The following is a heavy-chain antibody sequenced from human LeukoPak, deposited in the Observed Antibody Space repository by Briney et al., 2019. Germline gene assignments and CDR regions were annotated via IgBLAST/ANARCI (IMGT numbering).Heavy chain of an antibody. CDR1: GYTFNSYG. Sequence: ASVKASCKASGYTFNSYGISWGRQAPGQRLKCMGWISAYNGNTNYAQKLQGRVTMTTDTSTSTAYMELRSLRSDDTAVYYCARGHTAFDYWGQGTLVTVSS. D-gene: IGHD5-18*01. J-gene: IGHJ4*02. V-gene: IGHV1-18*04. CDR2: ISAYNGNT. CDR3: ARGHTAFDY.